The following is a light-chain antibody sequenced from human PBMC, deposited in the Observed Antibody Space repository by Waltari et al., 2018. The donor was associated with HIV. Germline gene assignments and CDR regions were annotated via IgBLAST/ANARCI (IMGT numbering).Light chain of an antibody. Sequence: EVVLTQSPATLSLSPGEGATLSCRASQRIDSTSLSWYQQKPGQAPRLLIYCASTRVSGIPPSFSGSGSGTDFTLTISSLHPEDFAIYYCQQDYNLPGAFGQGTRVEIK. J-gene: IGKJ2*01. CDR1: QRIDSTS. CDR2: CAS. V-gene: IGKV3D-7*01. CDR3: QQDYNLPGA.